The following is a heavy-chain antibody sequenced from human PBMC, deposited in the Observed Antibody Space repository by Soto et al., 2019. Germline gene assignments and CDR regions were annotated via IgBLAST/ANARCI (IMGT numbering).Heavy chain of an antibody. Sequence: GGSLRLSCAASGFTFSSYAMSWVRQAPGKGLEWVSAISGSGGSTYYADSVKGRFTISRDNSKNTLYLQMNSLRAEDTAVYYCAKSERRGDFWSGYYTNFDYWGQGTLVTVSS. CDR1: GFTFSSYA. CDR3: AKSERRGDFWSGYYTNFDY. CDR2: ISGSGGST. V-gene: IGHV3-23*01. D-gene: IGHD3-3*01. J-gene: IGHJ4*02.